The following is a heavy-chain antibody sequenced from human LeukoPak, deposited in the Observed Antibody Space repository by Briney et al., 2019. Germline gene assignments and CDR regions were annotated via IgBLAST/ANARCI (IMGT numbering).Heavy chain of an antibody. Sequence: KPSETLSLTCTVSGGSMKSYYWNWIRQPPGKGLEWIGYIYHTGGTNYSPSLKSRITISVDTSENTFSLKLRSVTAADTAVYYCASLSVTGTPDDYWGRGTLVSVSS. D-gene: IGHD6-19*01. CDR3: ASLSVTGTPDDY. V-gene: IGHV4-59*01. CDR1: GGSMKSYY. CDR2: IYHTGGT. J-gene: IGHJ4*02.